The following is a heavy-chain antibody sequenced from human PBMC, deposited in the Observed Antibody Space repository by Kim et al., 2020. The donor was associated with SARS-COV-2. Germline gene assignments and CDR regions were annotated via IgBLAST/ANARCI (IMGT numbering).Heavy chain of an antibody. CDR2: IYPGDSDT. V-gene: IGHV5-51*01. D-gene: IGHD5-12*01. J-gene: IGHJ3*02. CDR3: TRGSIRDGYNDAFDI. Sequence: GESLKISCKGSGYRFTNYWIGWVRQMPGKGLEWMGIIYPGDSDTRYSPSFQGQVTISGDKSISTAYLQWSSLKASDTAMYYCTRGSIRDGYNDAFDIWGQGTMVTVSS. CDR1: GYRFTNYW.